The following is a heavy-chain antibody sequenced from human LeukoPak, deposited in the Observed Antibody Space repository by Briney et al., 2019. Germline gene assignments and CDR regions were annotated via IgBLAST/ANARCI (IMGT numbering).Heavy chain of an antibody. CDR3: ARESRATQLDY. CDR1: GGSISSGGYY. Sequence: SQTLSLTCTVSGGSISSGGYYWSWIRQHPGKGLEWIGYIYYSGGTYYNPSLKSRVTISVDTSKNQFSLKLSSVTAADTAVYYCARESRATQLDYWGQGTLVTVSS. CDR2: IYYSGGT. V-gene: IGHV4-31*03. J-gene: IGHJ4*02. D-gene: IGHD1-26*01.